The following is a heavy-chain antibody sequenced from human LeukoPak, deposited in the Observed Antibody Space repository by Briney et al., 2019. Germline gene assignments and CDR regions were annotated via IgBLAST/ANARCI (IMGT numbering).Heavy chain of an antibody. CDR3: AKDKTRGPGDY. CDR2: ISEDGGDT. V-gene: IGHV3-43*02. D-gene: IGHD1-14*01. Sequence: GGSLRLSCAASGFTFDDAMHWVSQTPGKGLECVSLISEDGGDTWYADSVKGRFTISRDNSKNSLYLQMNSLRAEDTAFYYCAKDKTRGPGDYWGQGTLVTVSS. CDR1: GFTFDDA. J-gene: IGHJ4*02.